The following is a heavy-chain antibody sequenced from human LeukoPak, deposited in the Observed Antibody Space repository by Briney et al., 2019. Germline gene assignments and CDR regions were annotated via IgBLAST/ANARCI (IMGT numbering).Heavy chain of an antibody. CDR1: GFTFSSYG. CDR2: IWYDGSNK. V-gene: IGHV3-33*01. D-gene: IGHD3-10*01. J-gene: IGHJ6*02. Sequence: GRSPRLSCAASGFTFSSYGMHWVRQAPGKGLEWVAVIWYDGSNKYYADSVKGRFTISRDNSKNTLYLQMNSLRAEDTAVYYCARDLAIGFGEFSYYYYGMDVWGQGTTVTVSS. CDR3: ARDLAIGFGEFSYYYYGMDV.